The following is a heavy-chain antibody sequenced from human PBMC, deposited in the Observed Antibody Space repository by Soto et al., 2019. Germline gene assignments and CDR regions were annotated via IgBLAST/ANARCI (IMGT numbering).Heavy chain of an antibody. D-gene: IGHD6-6*01. Sequence: GASVEVSCKASGYTFTGYYMHWVLQAPGEGLEWMGWINPNSGGTNYAQRFQGRVTMTRDTSISTAYMELSRLRSDDTAVYYCARQLVSHYYYYGMDVWGQGTTVTVSS. J-gene: IGHJ6*02. CDR2: INPNSGGT. CDR1: GYTFTGYY. CDR3: ARQLVSHYYYYGMDV. V-gene: IGHV1-2*02.